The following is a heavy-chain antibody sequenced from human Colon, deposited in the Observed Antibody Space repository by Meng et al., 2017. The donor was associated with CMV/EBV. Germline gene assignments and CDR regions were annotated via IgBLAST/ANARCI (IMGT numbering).Heavy chain of an antibody. V-gene: IGHV1-2*02. D-gene: IGHD2-21*01. Sequence: QVQLKQSGAEAKKTGASVKFSCKSSGYTFTAKHLPWVRHVPGQGLEWMGWIYPQNGGTYFAQKFQGRVTMTSDTSISTAYMELSSLTSDDTAIYYCIKEDWYFDFWGQGTLVTVSS. CDR1: GYTFTAKH. CDR2: IYPQNGGT. CDR3: IKEDWYFDF. J-gene: IGHJ4*02.